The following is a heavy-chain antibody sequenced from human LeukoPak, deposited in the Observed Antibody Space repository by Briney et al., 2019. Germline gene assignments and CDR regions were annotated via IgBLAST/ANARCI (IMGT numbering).Heavy chain of an antibody. Sequence: GESLKISCKGSGYSFTSYWIGWVRQMPGKGLEWMGIIYPGDSDTRYNPSFQGQVTISADKSISTAYLQWSSLKPSDTAMYYCARHAKSVYYYDSSGYYYAAEGFDYWGQGTLVTVSS. CDR3: ARHAKSVYYYDSSGYYYAAEGFDY. J-gene: IGHJ4*02. V-gene: IGHV5-51*01. CDR2: IYPGDSDT. CDR1: GYSFTSYW. D-gene: IGHD3-22*01.